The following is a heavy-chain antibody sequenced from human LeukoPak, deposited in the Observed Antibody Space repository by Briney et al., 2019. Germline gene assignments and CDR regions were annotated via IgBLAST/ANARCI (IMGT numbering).Heavy chain of an antibody. CDR1: GFTFRSYG. Sequence: PGGSLRLSCAASGFTFRSYGMSWVRQAPGKGLEWVTGISGSGAGTHYADSVKGRFTISRDNTKNTLDLHMNSLRAEDTAVYYCAKGAIAVAGTSYYYYMDVWGKGTTVTISS. CDR3: AKGAIAVAGTSYYYYMDV. D-gene: IGHD6-19*01. V-gene: IGHV3-23*01. J-gene: IGHJ6*03. CDR2: ISGSGAGT.